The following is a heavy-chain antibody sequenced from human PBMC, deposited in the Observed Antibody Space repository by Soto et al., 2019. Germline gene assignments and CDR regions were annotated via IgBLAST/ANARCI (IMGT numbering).Heavy chain of an antibody. J-gene: IGHJ6*02. CDR2: IVPIFGTA. CDR3: AGTPGSHYDFWSGPYYYGMDV. Sequence: VASVKVSCKASGGTFSSYAISWVRQAPGQGLEWMGGIVPIFGTANYTQKFQGRVTITADKSTSTAYMEPSSLRSEDTAVYYCAGTPGSHYDFWSGPYYYGMDVWGQGTTVTVSS. CDR1: GGTFSSYA. V-gene: IGHV1-69*06. D-gene: IGHD3-3*01.